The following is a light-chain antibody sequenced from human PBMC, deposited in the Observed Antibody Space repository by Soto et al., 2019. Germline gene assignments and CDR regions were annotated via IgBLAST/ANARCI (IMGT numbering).Light chain of an antibody. J-gene: IGKJ2*01. V-gene: IGKV1-5*03. CDR2: KAS. CDR1: QNINGW. CDR3: QQYDRIPYT. Sequence: DIQMTQSPSPLSASVGDRVTITCRASQNINGWLAWYQQKPGKAPRLLIYKASTLESGVPSRFSGSGSATEFTLTISSLQPDDFATYYCQQYDRIPYTFGQGTKLDIK.